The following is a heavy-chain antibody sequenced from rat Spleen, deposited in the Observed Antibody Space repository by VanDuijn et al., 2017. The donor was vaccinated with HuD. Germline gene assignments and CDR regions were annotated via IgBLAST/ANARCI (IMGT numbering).Heavy chain of an antibody. CDR1: GFTFSSFA. CDR3: ARSYGGDY. V-gene: IGHV5-29*01. D-gene: IGHD1-11*01. CDR2: ITHNDGST. Sequence: EVQLVESGGGLVQPGRSLKLSCAASGFTFSSFAMAWVRQAPGKGLEWVATITHNDGSTYYPDSVKGRFTVSRDNAKSTLYLQMDSLRSEDTATYYCARSYGGDYWGQGVMVTVSS. J-gene: IGHJ2*01.